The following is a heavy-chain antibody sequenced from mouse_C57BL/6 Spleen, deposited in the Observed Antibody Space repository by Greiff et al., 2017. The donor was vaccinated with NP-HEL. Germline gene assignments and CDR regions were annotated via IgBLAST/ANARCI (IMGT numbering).Heavy chain of an antibody. CDR2: FHPSVSDP. Sequence: QFQLQNLGADRVNPGASVKVSCKPLANTFTAYWMHGLKQRPGQGLEGIGRFHPSVSDPNYNKKFKGKATLPVDKSSSTADMQLSSLTSEDSAVYYCAISYYGSSSLSYWYFDVWGTGTTVTVSS. D-gene: IGHD1-1*01. CDR1: ANTFTAYW. CDR3: AISYYGSSSLSYWYFDV. J-gene: IGHJ1*03. V-gene: IGHV1-74*01.